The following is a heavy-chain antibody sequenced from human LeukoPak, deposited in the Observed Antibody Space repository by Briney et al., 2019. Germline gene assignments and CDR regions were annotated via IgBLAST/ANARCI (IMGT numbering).Heavy chain of an antibody. CDR1: GGSISSYY. CDR2: IYYSGST. CDR3: ARVVLYYFDY. V-gene: IGHV4-59*07. J-gene: IGHJ4*02. D-gene: IGHD2-8*02. Sequence: SGTLSLTCTVSGGSISSYYWSWIRQPPVKGLEWIGYIYYSGSTNYNPSLKSRVTISVDTSKNQFSLKLSSVTAADTAVYYCARVVLYYFDYWGQGTLVTVSS.